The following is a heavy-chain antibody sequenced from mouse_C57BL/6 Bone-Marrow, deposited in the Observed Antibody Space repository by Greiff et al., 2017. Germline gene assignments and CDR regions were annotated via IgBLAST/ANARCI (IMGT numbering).Heavy chain of an antibody. CDR3: TVYGPWFAY. J-gene: IGHJ3*01. CDR2: IDPENGDT. Sequence: EVKLMESGAELVRPGASVKLSCTASGFNIKDDYMHWVKQRPEQGLEWIGWIDPENGDTEYASKFQGKATITADTSSNTAYLQLSSLTSEDTAVYYCTVYGPWFAYWGQGTLVTVSA. D-gene: IGHD1-1*01. CDR1: GFNIKDDY. V-gene: IGHV14-4*01.